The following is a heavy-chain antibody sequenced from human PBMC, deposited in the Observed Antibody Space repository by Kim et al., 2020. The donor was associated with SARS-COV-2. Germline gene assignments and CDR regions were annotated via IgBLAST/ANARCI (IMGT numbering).Heavy chain of an antibody. Sequence: GGSLRLSCAASGFIVSSNYMSWVRQAPGKGLEWVSIIYRGGGTYYADSVRGRFTISRDTSKNTLYLQMNSLRAEDTAIYYCARSLREFCSGGSCYSLGYWGQGTQVTVSS. CDR1: GFIVSSNY. V-gene: IGHV3-53*01. CDR2: IYRGGGT. J-gene: IGHJ4*02. CDR3: ARSLREFCSGGSCYSLGY. D-gene: IGHD2-15*01.